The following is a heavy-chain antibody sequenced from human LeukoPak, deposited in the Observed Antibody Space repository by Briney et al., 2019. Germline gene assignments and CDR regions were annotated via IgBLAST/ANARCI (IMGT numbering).Heavy chain of an antibody. Sequence: GASVKVSCKTSGYTFTGYYMHWVRQAPGQGLEWMAWINPNSGGTNSAQKFQGRVTMTRDTSISTAYMELSSLRSDDTAVYYCASALIAVDGTSFDSWGQGTLVNVSS. CDR2: INPNSGGT. CDR1: GYTFTGYY. D-gene: IGHD6-19*01. J-gene: IGHJ4*02. V-gene: IGHV1-2*02. CDR3: ASALIAVDGTSFDS.